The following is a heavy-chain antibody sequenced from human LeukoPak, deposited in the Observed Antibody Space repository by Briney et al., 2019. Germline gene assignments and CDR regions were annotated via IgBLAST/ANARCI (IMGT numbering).Heavy chain of an antibody. Sequence: GASVKVSCKASGYTFTGYYMHWVRQAPGQGLEWMGWINPNSGGTNYAQKFQGRVTMTRDTSISTAYMELSRLRSDDTAVYYCARGYSRQTSNYFDYWGQGTLVTVSS. V-gene: IGHV1-2*02. CDR1: GYTFTGYY. CDR2: INPNSGGT. CDR3: ARGYSRQTSNYFDY. D-gene: IGHD5-18*01. J-gene: IGHJ4*02.